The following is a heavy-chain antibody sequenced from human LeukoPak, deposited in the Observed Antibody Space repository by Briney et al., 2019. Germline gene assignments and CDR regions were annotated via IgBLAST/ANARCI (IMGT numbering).Heavy chain of an antibody. CDR3: ARSTSGWYFDAFDI. Sequence: SETLSLTCSVSYDSISTYYWSWIRQPPGKGLEWIGYIYYIGSTNYNPSLKSRVIISIDASKNQFSLRLSSVTAADTAMYYCARSTSGWYFDAFDIWGQGTMVTVSS. J-gene: IGHJ3*02. CDR1: YDSISTYY. V-gene: IGHV4-59*01. CDR2: IYYIGST. D-gene: IGHD6-19*01.